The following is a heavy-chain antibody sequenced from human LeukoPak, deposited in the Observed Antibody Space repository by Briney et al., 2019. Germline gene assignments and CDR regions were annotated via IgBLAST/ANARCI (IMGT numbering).Heavy chain of an antibody. CDR2: IYSGGST. CDR3: ARVQWLTTGYYMDV. Sequence: GGSLRLSCAASGFTVSSNYMSWVRQAPGKGLEWVSVIYSGGSTYYADSVKGRFTISRDNAKNSLYLQMNSLRAEDTAVYYCARVQWLTTGYYMDVWGKGTTVTVSS. CDR1: GFTVSSNY. V-gene: IGHV3-53*01. D-gene: IGHD6-19*01. J-gene: IGHJ6*03.